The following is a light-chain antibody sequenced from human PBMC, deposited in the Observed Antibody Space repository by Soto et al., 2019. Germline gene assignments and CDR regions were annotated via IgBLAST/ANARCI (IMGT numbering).Light chain of an antibody. CDR2: EAS. CDR3: GSYAGGNNPYV. J-gene: IGLJ1*01. CDR1: SSDVGAYIY. Sequence: QSVLTQPPPASGSPGQSVTISCTGTSSDVGAYIYVSWYQHHPGKAPKLIIYEASKRPSGVPDRFSGSKSGDTASLTVSGLQAEDEADYYCGSYAGGNNPYVFGTGTKLTVL. V-gene: IGLV2-8*01.